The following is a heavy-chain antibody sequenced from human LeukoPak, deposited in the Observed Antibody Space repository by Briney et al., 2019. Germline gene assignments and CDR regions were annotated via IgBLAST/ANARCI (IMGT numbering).Heavy chain of an antibody. J-gene: IGHJ4*02. V-gene: IGHV3-23*01. CDR2: ITGSGGST. D-gene: IGHD2-21*02. Sequence: TGGSLRLSCATSGFAFSSYTMGWVRQAPGKGLEWVSAITGSGGSTYYADSVKGRFTISRDNSKNTLYLQMNSLRADDTAVHYCAKKTSYCAGDCYPYYFDHWGQGTLVTVSS. CDR3: AKKTSYCAGDCYPYYFDH. CDR1: GFAFSSYT.